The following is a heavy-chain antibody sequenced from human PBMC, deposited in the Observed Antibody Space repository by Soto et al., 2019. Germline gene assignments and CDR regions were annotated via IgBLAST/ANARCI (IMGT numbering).Heavy chain of an antibody. D-gene: IGHD2-2*01. CDR1: GGSISSGGYY. Sequence: QVQLQESGPGLVKPSQTLSLTCTVSGGSISSGGYYWSWIRQHPGKGLEWIGYIYYSGSTYYNPSLKSRVTISXXTXTXXFSLKLSSVTAADTAVYYCARDWAYQLLGDYGMDVWGQGTTVTVSS. CDR3: ARDWAYQLLGDYGMDV. CDR2: IYYSGST. J-gene: IGHJ6*02. V-gene: IGHV4-31*03.